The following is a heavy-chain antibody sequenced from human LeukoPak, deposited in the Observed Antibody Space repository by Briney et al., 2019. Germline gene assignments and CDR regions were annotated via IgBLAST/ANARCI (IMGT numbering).Heavy chain of an antibody. CDR2: IIPIFGTA. J-gene: IGHJ4*01. Sequence: SVKVSCKASGGTFSSYAISWVRQAPGQGLEWMGGIIPIFGTANYAQKFQGRVTITADESTSTAYMELSSLRSEDTAVYYCATDHXGYDXXAFDYXXXGXLVTVSS. D-gene: IGHD5-12*01. CDR3: ATDHXGYDXXAFDY. CDR1: GGTFSSYA. V-gene: IGHV1-69*13.